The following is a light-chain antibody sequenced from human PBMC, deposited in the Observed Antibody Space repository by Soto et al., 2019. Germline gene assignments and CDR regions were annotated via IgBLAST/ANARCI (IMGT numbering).Light chain of an antibody. CDR1: QSVSDSY. CDR3: QHYGTSAL. J-gene: IGKJ3*01. CDR2: AS. V-gene: IGKV3-20*01. Sequence: EIVLTQSPGTLSLSPGERATLSCRASQSVSDSYLAWYQQKPGQAPRLLIYASSRATGIPDRFSGSGSGTDFTLTISRLEAEDFAVYYCQHYGTSALVGPGTKVDIK.